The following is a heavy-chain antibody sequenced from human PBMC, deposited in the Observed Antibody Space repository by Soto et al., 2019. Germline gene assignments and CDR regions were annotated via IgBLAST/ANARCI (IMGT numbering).Heavy chain of an antibody. J-gene: IGHJ2*01. V-gene: IGHV1-3*01. CDR1: GYTFTSYA. D-gene: IGHD7-27*01. CDR3: AKKGSPSGDHSNWYFDL. CDR2: INAGNGNT. Sequence: ASVKVSCKASGYTFTSYAMHWVRQAPGQRLEWMGWINAGNGNTKYSQKFQGRVTITRDTSASTAYMELSSLSADDTAVYFCAKKGSPSGDHSNWYFDLWGRGTLVTVSS.